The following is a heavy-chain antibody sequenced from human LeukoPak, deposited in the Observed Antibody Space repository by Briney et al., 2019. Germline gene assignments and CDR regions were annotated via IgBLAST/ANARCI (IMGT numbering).Heavy chain of an antibody. CDR1: GFTFSSYA. Sequence: GGSLRLSCAAAGFTFSSYAMSWVRQAPGKGLEWVSSISGSGGSTYYADSVKGRFTISRDNSKNTLYLQMNSLRAEDTAVYYCAKDFDIVVVPAANNYFDYWGQEPWSPSPQ. D-gene: IGHD2-2*01. CDR3: AKDFDIVVVPAANNYFDY. V-gene: IGHV3-23*01. J-gene: IGHJ4*01. CDR2: ISGSGGST.